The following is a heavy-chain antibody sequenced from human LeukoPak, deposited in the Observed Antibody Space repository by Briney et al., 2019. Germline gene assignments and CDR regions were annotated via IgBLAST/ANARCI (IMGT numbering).Heavy chain of an antibody. Sequence: ASVKVSCKASGYTFTSYAMHWVRQAPGQRLEWMGWINAGNGNTKYSQKFQGRVTITRDTSASTAYMELSSLRSEDTAVYYCARASGYYDFWSGYYTGYFDYWGQGTLVTVSS. CDR3: ARASGYYDFWSGYYTGYFDY. V-gene: IGHV1-3*01. D-gene: IGHD3-3*01. CDR1: GYTFTSYA. CDR2: INAGNGNT. J-gene: IGHJ4*02.